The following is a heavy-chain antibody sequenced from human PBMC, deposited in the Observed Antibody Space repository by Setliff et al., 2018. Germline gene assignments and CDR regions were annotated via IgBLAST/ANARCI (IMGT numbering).Heavy chain of an antibody. J-gene: IGHJ4*02. CDR1: GYSFPLYA. CDR3: ARGYCDGIGCPAPLYYFDS. CDR2: MNIDHGKT. D-gene: IGHD2-21*01. V-gene: IGHV1-3*03. Sequence: GASVKVPCKASGYSFPLYAMHRLRQAPGQRLEWTGWMNIDHGKTEYSQEFQDRVTFTRDTFADTAYMELRSLTSDDMAVYYCARGYCDGIGCPAPLYYFDSWGQGTLVTVSS.